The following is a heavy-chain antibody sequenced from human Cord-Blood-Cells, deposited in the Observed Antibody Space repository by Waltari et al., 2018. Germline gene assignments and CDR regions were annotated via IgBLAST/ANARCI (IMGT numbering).Heavy chain of an antibody. CDR3: ARGYSGSYYYYYYGMDV. CDR1: GGSFSGYY. J-gene: IGHJ6*02. Sequence: QVQLQQWGAGLLKPSETLSLTCAVYGGSFSGYYWSWIRQPPWKGLEWIGEISHSGSNNYNPSLKSRVTISVDTSKNQFSLKLSSVTAADTAVYYCARGYSGSYYYYYYGMDVWGQGTTVTVSS. D-gene: IGHD1-26*01. CDR2: ISHSGSN. V-gene: IGHV4-34*01.